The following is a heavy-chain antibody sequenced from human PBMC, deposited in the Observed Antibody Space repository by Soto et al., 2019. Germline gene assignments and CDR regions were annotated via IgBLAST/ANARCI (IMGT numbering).Heavy chain of an antibody. CDR2: VAPRASYT. Sequence: GESLKISCQDSGSEFTTKWISWVRQMPGKGLEGVGRVAPRASYTDYSPSFRGHVIISVDRSVSTVYLEWSSLKASDSATYYCARHSSNAVAARSRYDTWGQGT. CDR3: ARHSSNAVAARSRYDT. J-gene: IGHJ5*02. CDR1: GSEFTTKW. D-gene: IGHD2-15*01. V-gene: IGHV5-10-1*01.